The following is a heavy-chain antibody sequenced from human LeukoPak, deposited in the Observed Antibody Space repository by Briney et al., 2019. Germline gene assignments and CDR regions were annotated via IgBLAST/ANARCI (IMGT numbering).Heavy chain of an antibody. Sequence: SQTLSLTCAISGDSVSSNSAAWNWIRHSPSRGLERLERTYYRSKWYNDYAVSVKSRITINPDTSKNQFSLQLNSVTPEDTAVYYCARSPGRVDIVATIIGLFDYWGQGTLVTVSS. J-gene: IGHJ4*02. CDR2: TYYRSKWYN. V-gene: IGHV6-1*01. D-gene: IGHD5-12*01. CDR3: ARSPGRVDIVATIIGLFDY. CDR1: GDSVSSNSAA.